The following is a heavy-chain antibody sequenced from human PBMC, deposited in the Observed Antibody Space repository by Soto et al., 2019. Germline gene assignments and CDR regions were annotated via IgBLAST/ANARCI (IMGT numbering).Heavy chain of an antibody. Sequence: EVQLLESGGGLVQPGGSLRLSCAASGFTFSSYAMSWVRQAPGKGLEWVSAISGSGGSTYYADSVKGRFTISRDNSKNTLYLQMNSLRAEDTAVYYCAKVIKFSSGPYDAFDIWGQGTMVTVSS. CDR1: GFTFSSYA. J-gene: IGHJ3*02. V-gene: IGHV3-23*01. CDR2: ISGSGGST. D-gene: IGHD6-19*01. CDR3: AKVIKFSSGPYDAFDI.